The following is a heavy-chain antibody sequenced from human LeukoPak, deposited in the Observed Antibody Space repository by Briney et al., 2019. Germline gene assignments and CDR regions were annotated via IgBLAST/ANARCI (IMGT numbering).Heavy chain of an antibody. V-gene: IGHV1-8*01. D-gene: IGHD3-10*02. Sequence: ASVKVSCKASGYTFTSYDVNWVRQATGQGLEWMGWMNPNSGNTGYAQKFQGRVTMTRNTSIGTAYMELSSLRSEDTAVYYCARRTLTTFGIVLNYDAFDIWGQGTMVTVSS. CDR2: MNPNSGNT. CDR3: ARRTLTTFGIVLNYDAFDI. J-gene: IGHJ3*02. CDR1: GYTFTSYD.